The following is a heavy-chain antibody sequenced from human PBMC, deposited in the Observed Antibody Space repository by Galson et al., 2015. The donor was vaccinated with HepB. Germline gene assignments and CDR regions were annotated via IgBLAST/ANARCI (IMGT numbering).Heavy chain of an antibody. CDR1: GGTFSSYT. CDR2: IIPILGIA. J-gene: IGHJ5*02. CDR3: ARGGSGSRSGGNNWFDP. Sequence: SVKVSCKASGGTFSSYTISWVRQAPGQGLEWMGRIIPILGIANYAQKFQGRVTITADKSTSTAYMELSSLRSEDTAVYYCARGGSGSRSGGNNWFDPWGQGTLVTVSS. D-gene: IGHD3-10*01. V-gene: IGHV1-69*02.